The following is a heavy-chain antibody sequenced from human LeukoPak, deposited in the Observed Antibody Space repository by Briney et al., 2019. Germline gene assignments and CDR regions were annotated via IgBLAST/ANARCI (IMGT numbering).Heavy chain of an antibody. V-gene: IGHV3-30*04. CDR2: ISYDGSNK. CDR1: GFTFSSYA. D-gene: IGHD3-22*01. J-gene: IGHJ4*02. Sequence: GRSLRLSCAASGFTFSSYAMHWVRQAPGKGLEWVAVISYDGSNKYYADSVKSRFTISRDNSKNTLYLQMNSLRAEDTAVYYCARGSYYYDSSGYYCFDYWGQGTLVTVSS. CDR3: ARGSYYYDSSGYYCFDY.